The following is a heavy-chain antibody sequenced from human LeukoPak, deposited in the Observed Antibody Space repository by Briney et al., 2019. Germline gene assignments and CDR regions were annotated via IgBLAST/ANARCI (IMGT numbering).Heavy chain of an antibody. CDR1: GGSFSGYY. CDR2: INHSGST. CDR3: ARVWGSGFLDY. J-gene: IGHJ4*02. V-gene: IGHV4-34*01. Sequence: KPSETLSLTCAVYGGSFSGYYWSWIRQPPGKGLEWIGEINHSGSTYYNPSLKSRVTISVDTSKNQFSLKLSSVTAADTAVYYCARVWGSGFLDYWGQGTLVTVSS. D-gene: IGHD3-22*01.